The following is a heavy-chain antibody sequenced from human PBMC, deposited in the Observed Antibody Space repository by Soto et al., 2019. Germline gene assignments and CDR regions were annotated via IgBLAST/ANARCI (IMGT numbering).Heavy chain of an antibody. CDR3: ARDPPDYGDSTMKVLN. CDR1: GGTFSSYT. CDR2: IIPILGIA. D-gene: IGHD4-17*01. Sequence: ASVKVSCKASGGTFSSYTISWVRQAPGQGLEWMGRIIPILGIANYAQKFQGRVTITADKSTSTAYMELSSLRSEDTAVYYCARDPPDYGDSTMKVLNWGQGTLVTVSS. J-gene: IGHJ4*02. V-gene: IGHV1-69*04.